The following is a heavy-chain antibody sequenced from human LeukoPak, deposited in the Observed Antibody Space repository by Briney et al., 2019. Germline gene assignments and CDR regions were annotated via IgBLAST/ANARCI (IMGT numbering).Heavy chain of an antibody. Sequence: GQSLKISCQGSGYSFTSYWIGWVRQMPGKGLECMGIIYPVDSDTRYSPSFQGQVTIPADKSISTAYQQWSSLKASDTAMYYCARHLHYYGSGSPRAFDIWGQGTMGTVSS. V-gene: IGHV5-51*01. J-gene: IGHJ3*02. D-gene: IGHD3-10*01. CDR2: IYPVDSDT. CDR1: GYSFTSYW. CDR3: ARHLHYYGSGSPRAFDI.